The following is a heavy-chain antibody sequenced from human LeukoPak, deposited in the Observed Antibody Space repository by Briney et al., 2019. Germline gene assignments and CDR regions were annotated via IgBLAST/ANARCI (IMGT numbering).Heavy chain of an antibody. Sequence: SETLSLTCAVYGVSFSGYYWSWIRQPPGKGLEWIGEINHSGSTNYNPSLKSRVTISVDTSKNQFSLKLSSVTAADTAVYYCARSIAARPYFDYWGQGTLVTVSS. CDR1: GVSFSGYY. CDR2: INHSGST. CDR3: ARSIAARPYFDY. V-gene: IGHV4-34*01. D-gene: IGHD6-6*01. J-gene: IGHJ4*02.